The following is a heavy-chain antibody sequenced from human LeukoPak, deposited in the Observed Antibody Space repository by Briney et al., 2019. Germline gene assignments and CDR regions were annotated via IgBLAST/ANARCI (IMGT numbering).Heavy chain of an antibody. CDR2: ISGSDGST. Sequence: GGSLRLSCAASGFTFSSYGMSWVRQAPGKGLEWVSAISGSDGSTYYADSVKGRFTISRDNSKNTLYLQMNSLRAEDTAVYYCAKAEGPIAAAGKVDPWGQGTLITVSS. D-gene: IGHD6-13*01. V-gene: IGHV3-23*01. CDR1: GFTFSSYG. CDR3: AKAEGPIAAAGKVDP. J-gene: IGHJ5*02.